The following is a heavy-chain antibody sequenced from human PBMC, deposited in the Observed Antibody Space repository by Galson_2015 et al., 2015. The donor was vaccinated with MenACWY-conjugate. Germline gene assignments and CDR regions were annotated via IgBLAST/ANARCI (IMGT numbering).Heavy chain of an antibody. Sequence: ALRLSGAASGFTFSNFWMSWVRQAPGKQLEWVASIKQDGSAKYLVDSVKGRFTISRDNAENSLFLEMNSLRAEDTAVYYCARERWVRGVFFDQWGQGTLVTVSS. J-gene: IGHJ4*02. D-gene: IGHD3-10*01. CDR1: GFTFSNFW. CDR2: IKQDGSAK. CDR3: ARERWVRGVFFDQ. V-gene: IGHV3-7*01.